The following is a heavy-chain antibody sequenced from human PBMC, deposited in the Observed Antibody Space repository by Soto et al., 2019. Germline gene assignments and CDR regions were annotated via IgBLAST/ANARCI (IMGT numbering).Heavy chain of an antibody. CDR1: GGTFSSYT. V-gene: IGHV1-69*04. D-gene: IGHD6-13*01. Sequence: GASVKVSCKASGGTFSSYTISWVRQAPGQGLEWMGRIIPILGIANYAQKFQGRVTMTADNSTSTAYMELSSLRSEDTAVYYCAREQQPDRDFDYWGQGTLVTVSS. CDR3: AREQQPDRDFDY. CDR2: IIPILGIA. J-gene: IGHJ4*02.